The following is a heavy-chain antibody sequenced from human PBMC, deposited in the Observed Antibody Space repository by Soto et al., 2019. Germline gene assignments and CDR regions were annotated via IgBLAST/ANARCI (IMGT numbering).Heavy chain of an antibody. J-gene: IGHJ6*02. CDR2: INHSGST. CDR3: ARPGIAAAGDYYYGMDV. CDR1: GGSFSGCY. Sequence: PSETLSRSCAVYGGSFSGCYWRGSRVPPGKGLEWIGEINHSGSTNYNPSLKSRVTISVDTSKNQFSLKLSPVTAADTAVYYCARPGIAAAGDYYYGMDVWGQGTTVT. D-gene: IGHD6-13*01. V-gene: IGHV4-34*01.